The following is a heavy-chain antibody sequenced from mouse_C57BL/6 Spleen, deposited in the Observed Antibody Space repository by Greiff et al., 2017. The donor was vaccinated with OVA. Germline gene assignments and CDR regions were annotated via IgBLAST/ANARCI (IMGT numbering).Heavy chain of an antibody. CDR2: INPNNGGT. CDR1: GYTFTDYY. CDR3: ERGYGAFGY. V-gene: IGHV1-26*01. D-gene: IGHD2-2*01. Sequence: VQLQQSGPELVKPGASVKISCKASGYTFTDYYMNWVKQSHGKSLEWIGDINPNNGGTSYNQKFKGKATLTVDKSSNTAYMELRSLTSEDSEVYYGERGYGAFGYWGQGTPVTVSA. J-gene: IGHJ3*01.